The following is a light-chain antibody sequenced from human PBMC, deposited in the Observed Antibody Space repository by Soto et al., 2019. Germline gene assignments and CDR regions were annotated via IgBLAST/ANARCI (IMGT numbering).Light chain of an antibody. J-gene: IGKJ2*01. CDR3: RQATHIPYV. CDR1: QSLVHRDGNTY. V-gene: IGKV2-24*01. CDR2: KTS. Sequence: DIVMTQTPLLSPVTLGQPASISCRSTQSLVHRDGNTYLNWLHQRPGQPPRLLIHKTSNRFSGVPARFSGSGAGTDFTLEISRVEIDDVGLYYCRQATHIPYVFGQGTRLEI.